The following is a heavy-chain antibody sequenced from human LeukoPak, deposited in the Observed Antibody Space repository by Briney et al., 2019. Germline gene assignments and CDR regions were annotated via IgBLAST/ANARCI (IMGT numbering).Heavy chain of an antibody. CDR3: ARGVVVVAAEYYFDY. J-gene: IGHJ4*02. V-gene: IGHV4-61*01. CDR1: GGSISSGSYY. Sequence: SETLSLTCTVSGGSISSGSYYWSWIRQPPGKGLEWIGYIYYSGSTNYNPSLKSRVTISVDTSKNQFSLKLSSVTAADTAVYYCARGVVVVAAEYYFDYWGQGTLVTVSS. D-gene: IGHD2-15*01. CDR2: IYYSGST.